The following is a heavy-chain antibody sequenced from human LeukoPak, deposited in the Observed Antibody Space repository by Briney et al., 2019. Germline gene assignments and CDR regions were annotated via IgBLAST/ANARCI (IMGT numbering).Heavy chain of an antibody. J-gene: IGHJ4*02. CDR2: ISAYNGNT. Sequence: ASVKVSCKASGYTFTSYGISWLRHAPGQRLEWMGWISAYNGNTNYAQKLQGRVTMTTHPSTSTAYMELRSLRSDDAAVYYCARITGYSSSCADYWGQGTLVTVSS. CDR3: ARITGYSSSCADY. D-gene: IGHD6-13*01. V-gene: IGHV1-18*01. CDR1: GYTFTSYG.